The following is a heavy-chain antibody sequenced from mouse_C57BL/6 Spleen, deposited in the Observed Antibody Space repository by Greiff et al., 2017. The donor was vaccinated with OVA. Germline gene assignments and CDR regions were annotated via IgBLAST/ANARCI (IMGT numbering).Heavy chain of an antibody. Sequence: VQLKESGPELVKPGASVKISCKASGYSFTDYNMNWVKQSHGKSLEWIGVINPNNGSTSYTQKFQCNATLTVDPSSSTAYMQLNSLTSEDSAVYYCAHRYPFAYWGQGTLVTVSA. CDR1: GYSFTDYN. J-gene: IGHJ3*01. V-gene: IGHV1-39*01. CDR2: INPNNGST. D-gene: IGHD2-12*01. CDR3: AHRYPFAY.